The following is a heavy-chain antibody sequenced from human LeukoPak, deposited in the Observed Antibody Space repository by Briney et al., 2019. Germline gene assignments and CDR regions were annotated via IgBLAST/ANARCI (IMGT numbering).Heavy chain of an antibody. V-gene: IGHV4-38-2*02. CDR2: IYHSGST. J-gene: IGHJ5*02. CDR1: GYSISSGSY. CDR3: ARGDYYDSSNWFDP. D-gene: IGHD3-22*01. Sequence: SETLSLTCTVPGYSISSGSYWGWIRKPPGKGLGWFGSIYHSGSTYYNPSLKSRVTISVDTSKNQFSLKLSSVTAADTAVYYCARGDYYDSSNWFDPWGQGTLVTVSS.